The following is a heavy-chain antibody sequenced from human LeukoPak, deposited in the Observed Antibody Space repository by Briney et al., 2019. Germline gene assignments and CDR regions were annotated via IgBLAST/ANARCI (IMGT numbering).Heavy chain of an antibody. CDR2: IYHSGRT. CDR3: TRGSPPCPIWFDP. D-gene: IGHD2-2*01. J-gene: IGHJ5*02. V-gene: IGHV4-4*02. CDR1: GASISSDNW. Sequence: PSESLSLTCDVSGASISSDNWWNWVRQPPGKGLEWIGEIYHSGRTNYNPSLKSRVTMSVDKTKYQFSLKLSSVTAADTAVYFCTRGSPPCPIWFDPWGQGTLVIVSS.